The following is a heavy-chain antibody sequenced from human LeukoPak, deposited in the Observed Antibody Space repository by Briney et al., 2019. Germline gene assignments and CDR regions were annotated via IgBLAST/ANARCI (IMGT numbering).Heavy chain of an antibody. J-gene: IGHJ4*02. CDR3: ARGGGVHAH. CDR1: GFTFITYW. V-gene: IGHV3-74*01. Sequence: TGGSLRLSCAASGFTFITYWMHWVRQAPGKGLVWVSRINPDGSTTSYAESVKGRFTVSRDNAKNSLYLQMNSLRAEDTAVYYCARGGGVHAHWGQGTLVTVSS. D-gene: IGHD3-16*01. CDR2: INPDGSTT.